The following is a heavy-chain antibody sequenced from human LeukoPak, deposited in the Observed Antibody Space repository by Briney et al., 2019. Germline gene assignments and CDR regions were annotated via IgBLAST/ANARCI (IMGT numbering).Heavy chain of an antibody. Sequence: SETLSLTCTVTGGSISNYYWSWIRQPPGKGLEWIGYIYYSGSTNYNPSLKSRVTISVDTSKNQFSLKLSSVTAADTAVYYCARDEMTTGAFDIWGQGTMVTVSS. J-gene: IGHJ3*02. CDR2: IYYSGST. V-gene: IGHV4-59*01. D-gene: IGHD5-24*01. CDR1: GGSISNYY. CDR3: ARDEMTTGAFDI.